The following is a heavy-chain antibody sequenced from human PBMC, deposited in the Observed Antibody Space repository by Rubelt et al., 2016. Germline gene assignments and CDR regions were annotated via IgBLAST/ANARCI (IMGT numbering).Heavy chain of an antibody. Sequence: QLQLQESGPGLVKPSETLSLTCTVSGGSISSSSYYWGWIRQPPGKGLEWIGSIYYSGSTYYNPSLKSRVTISVGTSKNQFSLKLSSVTAADTAVYYCARDHSSGWYLEGFFDYWGQGTLVTVSS. CDR2: IYYSGST. CDR1: GGSISSSSYY. CDR3: ARDHSSGWYLEGFFDY. J-gene: IGHJ4*02. V-gene: IGHV4-39*07. D-gene: IGHD6-19*01.